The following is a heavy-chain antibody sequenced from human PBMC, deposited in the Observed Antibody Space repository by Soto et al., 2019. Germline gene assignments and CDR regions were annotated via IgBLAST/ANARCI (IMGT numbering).Heavy chain of an antibody. CDR1: GFTFQKYA. J-gene: IGHJ4*02. CDR2: ISANSATI. CDR3: AKDRGSVLGVITD. Sequence: EVQLVDSGGDLVQPGRSLRLSCAASGFTFQKYAMHWVRQVPGKGLEWVSGISANSATIGYADSVKGRFTVSRDDAKNSLHLQMNSLRTEDTVFYYCAKDRGSVLGVITDWGQGTLVTVSS. D-gene: IGHD3-10*01. V-gene: IGHV3-9*01.